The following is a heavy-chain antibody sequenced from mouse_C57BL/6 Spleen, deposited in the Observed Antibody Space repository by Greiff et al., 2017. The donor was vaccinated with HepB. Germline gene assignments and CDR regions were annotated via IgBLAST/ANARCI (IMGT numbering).Heavy chain of an antibody. V-gene: IGHV1-7*01. CDR3: TTAPSHTWYFDY. J-gene: IGHJ2*01. CDR2: INPSSGYT. Sequence: VQLQQSGAELAKPGASVKLSCKASGYTFTSYWMHWVKQRPGQGLEWIGYINPSSGYTKYNQKFKDKATLTADKSSSTAYMQLSSLTYEDSAVYYCTTAPSHTWYFDYWGQGTTLTVSS. CDR1: GYTFTSYW.